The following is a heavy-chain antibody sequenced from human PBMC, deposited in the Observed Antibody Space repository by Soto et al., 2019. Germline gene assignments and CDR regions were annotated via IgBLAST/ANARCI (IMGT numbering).Heavy chain of an antibody. J-gene: IGHJ5*02. D-gene: IGHD4-17*01. Sequence: ASVKVSCKASGYTFTSYGITWVRQAPGQGLEWMGWISAFNGNTNYAQKLQGRVTMTTHTSTRTAYMELRSLRSDDTAVYYCARGGLRTTFDPWGQGTLVTVSS. CDR2: ISAFNGNT. V-gene: IGHV1-18*01. CDR1: GYTFTSYG. CDR3: ARGGLRTTFDP.